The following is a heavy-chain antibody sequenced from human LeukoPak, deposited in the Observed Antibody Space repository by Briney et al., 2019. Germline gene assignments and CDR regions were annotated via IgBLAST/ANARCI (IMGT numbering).Heavy chain of an antibody. CDR2: ISYDGSNK. CDR1: GLTFSSYA. J-gene: IGHJ4*02. D-gene: IGHD3-22*01. CDR3: ARGEWIKAYSSGYWGMGYYFDY. V-gene: IGHV3-30-3*01. Sequence: GGSLRLSCAASGLTFSSYAMHWVRQAPGKGLEWVAVISYDGSNKYYADSVKGRFTISRDNSKNTLYLQMNSLRAEDTAVYYCARGEWIKAYSSGYWGMGYYFDYWGQGTLVTVSS.